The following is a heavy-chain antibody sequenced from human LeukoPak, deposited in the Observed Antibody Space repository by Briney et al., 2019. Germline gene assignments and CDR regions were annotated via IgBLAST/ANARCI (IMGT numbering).Heavy chain of an antibody. D-gene: IGHD3-22*01. Sequence: GESLKISCKGVGYSFTSYWIGWVRQMPGKGLEWMAIIYPGDSDTRYSTSFQGQVTISADKSISTAYLQWSSLKASDTALYYCARSSDSSGYYDYFDYWGQGTLVTVSS. J-gene: IGHJ4*02. CDR3: ARSSDSSGYYDYFDY. CDR1: GYSFTSYW. V-gene: IGHV5-51*01. CDR2: IYPGDSDT.